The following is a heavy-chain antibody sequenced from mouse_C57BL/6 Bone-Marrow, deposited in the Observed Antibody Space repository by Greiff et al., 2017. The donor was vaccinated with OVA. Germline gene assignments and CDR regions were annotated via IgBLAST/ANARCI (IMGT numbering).Heavy chain of an antibody. D-gene: IGHD1-1*01. J-gene: IGHJ3*01. CDR1: GYSITSGYY. Sequence: EVKLMESGPGLVKPSQSLSLTCSVTGYSITSGYYWNWIRQFPGNKLEWMGYISYDGSNNYNPSLKNRISITRDTSKNQFFLKLNSVTTEDTATYYCARERYYGSSWFAYWGQGTLVTVSA. CDR2: ISYDGSN. CDR3: ARERYYGSSWFAY. V-gene: IGHV3-6*01.